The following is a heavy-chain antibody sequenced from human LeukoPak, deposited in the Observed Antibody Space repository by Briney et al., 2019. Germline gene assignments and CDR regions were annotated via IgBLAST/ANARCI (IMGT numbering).Heavy chain of an antibody. CDR1: GFTFSSYS. J-gene: IGHJ4*02. V-gene: IGHV3-48*01. CDR3: ARDFDYYDL. Sequence: GGSLRLSCAASGFTFSSYSMNWVRQAPGKGLEWVSYISSSSSTIYYADSVKGRFTISRDNAKNSLYLQMNSLRAEDTAVYYCARDFDYYDLWGQGTLVTVSS. CDR2: ISSSSSTI.